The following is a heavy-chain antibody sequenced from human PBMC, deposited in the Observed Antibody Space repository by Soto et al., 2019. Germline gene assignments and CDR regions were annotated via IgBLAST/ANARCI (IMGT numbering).Heavy chain of an antibody. Sequence: GASVKVSCKASGYTFTSYGISWVRQAPGQGLEWMGWISAYNGNTNYAQKLRGRVTMTTDTSTSTAYMELRSLRSDDTAVYYCARRVSVAGRAKYYFDYWGQGTLVTVSS. V-gene: IGHV1-18*01. D-gene: IGHD6-19*01. CDR2: ISAYNGNT. CDR1: GYTFTSYG. J-gene: IGHJ4*02. CDR3: ARRVSVAGRAKYYFDY.